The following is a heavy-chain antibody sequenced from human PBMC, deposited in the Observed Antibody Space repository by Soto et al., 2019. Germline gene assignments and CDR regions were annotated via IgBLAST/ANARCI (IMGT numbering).Heavy chain of an antibody. CDR2: IIPIFGTA. Sequence: ASVKVSCKASGGTFSSYAISWVRQAPGQGLEWMGGIIPIFGTANYAQKFQGRVTITADESTSTAYMELSSLRSEDTAVYYCARDHRDYYGMDVWGQGTTVTVSS. CDR3: ARDHRDYYGMDV. CDR1: GGTFSSYA. V-gene: IGHV1-69*13. J-gene: IGHJ6*02.